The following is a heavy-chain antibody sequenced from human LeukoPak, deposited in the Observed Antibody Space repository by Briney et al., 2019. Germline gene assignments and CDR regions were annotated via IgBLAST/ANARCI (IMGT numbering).Heavy chain of an antibody. CDR1: GGSFSSYY. CDR3: ARAGIAVAGRWFDP. J-gene: IGHJ5*02. D-gene: IGHD6-19*01. V-gene: IGHV4-59*01. Sequence: SETLSLTCAVYGGSFSSYYWSWIRQPPGKGLEWIGYIYYSGSTNYNPSLKSRVTISVDTSKNQFSLKLSSVTAADTAVYYCARAGIAVAGRWFDPWGQGTLVTVSS. CDR2: IYYSGST.